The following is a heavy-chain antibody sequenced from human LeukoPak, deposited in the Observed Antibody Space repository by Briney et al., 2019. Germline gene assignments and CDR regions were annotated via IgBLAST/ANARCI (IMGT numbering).Heavy chain of an antibody. V-gene: IGHV4-34*01. J-gene: IGHJ4*02. CDR1: GGSFSGYY. Sequence: SETLSLPCAVYGGSFSGYYWRWIRQPPGKGLEWIGEINHSGSTNYNPSLKSRVTISVDTSKNQFSLKLSSVTAADSAVYYCARRGGSERSFDWWGQGTLVTVSS. CDR2: INHSGST. D-gene: IGHD2-15*01. CDR3: ARRGGSERSFDW.